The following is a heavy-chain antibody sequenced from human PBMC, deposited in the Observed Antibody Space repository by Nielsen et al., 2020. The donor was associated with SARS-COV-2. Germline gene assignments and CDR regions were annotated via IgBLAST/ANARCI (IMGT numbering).Heavy chain of an antibody. Sequence: ASVKVSCKASGYTFTRYDINWVRQATGQGLEWMGWMNPNSGNTGYAQKFQGRVTMTRNTSISTAYMELSSLRSEDTAVYYCARGDVVVPAAPDYYGMDVWGQGTTVTVSS. CDR2: MNPNSGNT. CDR3: ARGDVVVPAAPDYYGMDV. J-gene: IGHJ6*02. CDR1: GYTFTRYD. V-gene: IGHV1-8*01. D-gene: IGHD2-2*01.